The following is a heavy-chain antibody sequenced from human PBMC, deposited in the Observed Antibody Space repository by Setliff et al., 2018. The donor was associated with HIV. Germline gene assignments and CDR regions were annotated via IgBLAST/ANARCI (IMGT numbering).Heavy chain of an antibody. J-gene: IGHJ6*02. V-gene: IGHV4-61*02. CDR1: GGSISSGTYY. Sequence: SETLSLTCTVSGGSISSGTYYWSWIRQPAGKGLEWIGRIYTSGGTNYNPSLKSRVTISIDTSKNQFSVKLTSVTAADTAVYYCARASMVRGVIHYYNYGMDVWGQGTTVTVSS. CDR2: IYTSGGT. D-gene: IGHD3-10*01. CDR3: ARASMVRGVIHYYNYGMDV.